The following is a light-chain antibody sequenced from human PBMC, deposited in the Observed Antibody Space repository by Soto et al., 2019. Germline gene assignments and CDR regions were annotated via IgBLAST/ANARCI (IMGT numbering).Light chain of an antibody. J-gene: IGKJ4*01. CDR1: QSVSYN. Sequence: EIVMTQSPATLSVSPGERATLSCRASQSVSYNLAWYQQKPGQGPRLLIYGAFTRATGIPARFSGSGSGTELTLTISSRQSEDFGVYYCQQYKNWPPLTFGGGTKVEIK. CDR2: GAF. V-gene: IGKV3-15*01. CDR3: QQYKNWPPLT.